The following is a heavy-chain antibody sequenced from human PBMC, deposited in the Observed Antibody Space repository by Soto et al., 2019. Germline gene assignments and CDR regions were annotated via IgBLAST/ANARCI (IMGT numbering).Heavy chain of an antibody. D-gene: IGHD6-19*01. CDR3: ERGREYSSVQIAY. CDR1: GYTFTSYN. J-gene: IGHJ4*02. V-gene: IGHV1-8*01. CDR2: MNPNSGNT. Sequence: QVQLVQSGAEVKKPGASVKVSCKASGYTFTSYNINWVRLATGQGLEWMGWMNPNSGNTGYAQKFQGRVTMTRSTSISTAYMELSSLRSEDTDVYYCERGREYSSVQIAYGGQGTLVTVSS.